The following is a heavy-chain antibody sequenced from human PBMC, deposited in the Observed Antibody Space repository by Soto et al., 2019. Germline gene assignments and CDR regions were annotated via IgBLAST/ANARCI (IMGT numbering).Heavy chain of an antibody. CDR2: IYYSGST. V-gene: IGHV4-31*03. CDR3: ARGQQDYDFWSGSLTGFDP. Sequence: SETLSLTRTVSGGSISSGGYYWSWIRQHPGKGLEWIGYIYYSGSTYYNPSLKSRVTISVDTSKNQFSLKLSSVTAADTAVYYCARGQQDYDFWSGSLTGFDPWGQGTLVTVSS. J-gene: IGHJ5*02. CDR1: GGSISSGGYY. D-gene: IGHD3-3*01.